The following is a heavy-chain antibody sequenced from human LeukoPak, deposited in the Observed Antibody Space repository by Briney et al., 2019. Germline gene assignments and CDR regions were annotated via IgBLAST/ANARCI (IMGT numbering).Heavy chain of an antibody. V-gene: IGHV1-18*01. CDR2: ISAYNGNT. D-gene: IGHD5-12*01. CDR3: ARGIYSGYDSYYGMDV. J-gene: IGHJ6*02. Sequence: ASVKVSCKASGYTFTSYGISWVRQAPGQGLEWMGWISAYNGNTNYAQKLQGRVTMTTDTSTSTAYMELRSLRSDDTAVYYCARGIYSGYDSYYGMDVWGQGTTVTVSS. CDR1: GYTFTSYG.